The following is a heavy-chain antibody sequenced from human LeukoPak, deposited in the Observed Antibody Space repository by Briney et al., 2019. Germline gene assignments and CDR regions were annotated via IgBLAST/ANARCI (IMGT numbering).Heavy chain of an antibody. V-gene: IGHV1-8*01. CDR1: GYTFTSYD. CDR3: ARGPTRITIFGVVITGLIDY. D-gene: IGHD3-3*01. Sequence: GASVKVSCKASGYTFTSYDINWVRQAPGQGLEWMGWMNPNSGNTVYAQKFQGRVTMTRNTSISTAYMELSSLRSEDTAVYYCARGPTRITIFGVVITGLIDYWGQGTLVTVSS. J-gene: IGHJ4*02. CDR2: MNPNSGNT.